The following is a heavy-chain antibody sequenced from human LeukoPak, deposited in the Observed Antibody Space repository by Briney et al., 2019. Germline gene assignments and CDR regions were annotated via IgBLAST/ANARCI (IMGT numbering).Heavy chain of an antibody. V-gene: IGHV1-69*05. CDR1: GGTFSSYA. CDR3: AKEVGATMLDY. D-gene: IGHD1-26*01. CDR2: IIPIFGTA. J-gene: IGHJ4*02. Sequence: ASVKVSCKASGGTFSSYAISWVRQAPGQGLEWMGGIIPIFGTANYAQKFQGRVTITTDESTSTAYMELSSLRSEDTAVYYCAKEVGATMLDYWGQGTLVTVSS.